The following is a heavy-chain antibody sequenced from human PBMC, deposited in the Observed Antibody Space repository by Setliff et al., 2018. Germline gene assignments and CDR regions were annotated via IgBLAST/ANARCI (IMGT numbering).Heavy chain of an antibody. Sequence: SETLSLTCTVSGGSMRSISYYWGWVRQPPGKGLEWIGTIYDSGTTHYNPSLKSRVTISVDTSKNQFSLKLSSVTAADTAVYYCARVSGFLYMDVWGKGTTVTVSS. CDR2: IYDSGTT. CDR1: GGSMRSISYY. CDR3: ARVSGFLYMDV. J-gene: IGHJ6*03. D-gene: IGHD3-3*01. V-gene: IGHV4-39*07.